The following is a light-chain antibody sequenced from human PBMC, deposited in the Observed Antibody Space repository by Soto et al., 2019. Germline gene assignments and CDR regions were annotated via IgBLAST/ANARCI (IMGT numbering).Light chain of an antibody. J-gene: IGKJ2*01. CDR2: AAS. V-gene: IGKV1-9*01. CDR1: QGISSY. Sequence: DIQLTQSPSFLSASVGDRVTITCRASQGISSYLAWYQQKPGKAPKLLIYAASTLQSGVPSRFSGSGSETEFTLTIRSLQPEDFATYYCQQLNSYSVTFGQGTKLEIK. CDR3: QQLNSYSVT.